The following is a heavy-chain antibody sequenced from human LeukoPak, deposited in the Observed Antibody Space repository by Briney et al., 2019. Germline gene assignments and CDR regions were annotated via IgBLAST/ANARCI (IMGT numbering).Heavy chain of an antibody. J-gene: IGHJ3*02. CDR2: INPNSGGT. Sequence: GASVKVSCKASGYTFTGYCMHWVRQAPGQGLEWMGWINPNSGGTNYAQKFQGRVTMTRDTSISTAYMELSRLRSDDTAVYYCATDPAGITMIVAGDIWGQGTMVTVSS. CDR3: ATDPAGITMIVAGDI. CDR1: GYTFTGYC. V-gene: IGHV1-2*02. D-gene: IGHD3-22*01.